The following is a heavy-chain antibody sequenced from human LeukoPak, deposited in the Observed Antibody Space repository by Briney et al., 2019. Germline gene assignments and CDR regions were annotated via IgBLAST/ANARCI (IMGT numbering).Heavy chain of an antibody. Sequence: SETLSLTCAVYGGSFSGYYWSWIRQPPGKGREWIAEINHSGSTNYNPSLESRVTISVDTSKNQFSLKLSSVTAADTAVYYCASYGSGNYYDLDYWGQGTLVTVSS. CDR1: GGSFSGYY. D-gene: IGHD3-10*01. CDR2: INHSGST. CDR3: ASYGSGNYYDLDY. J-gene: IGHJ4*02. V-gene: IGHV4-34*01.